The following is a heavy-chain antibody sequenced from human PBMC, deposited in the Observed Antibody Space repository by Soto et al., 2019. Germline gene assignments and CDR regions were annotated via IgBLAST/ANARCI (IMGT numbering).Heavy chain of an antibody. CDR1: GFTFSSSW. Sequence: EVQLVESGGGLVQPGGSLRLSCVASGFTFSSSWMSWVRQAPGKGLEWVANIKQDGSDKYYVDSVEGRFTISRDNAKNALYLQMNGLGAEDTAVYYCARTSSVAAAVWGQGTMVIVSS. CDR2: IKQDGSDK. D-gene: IGHD6-13*01. CDR3: ARTSSVAAAV. J-gene: IGHJ3*01. V-gene: IGHV3-7*01.